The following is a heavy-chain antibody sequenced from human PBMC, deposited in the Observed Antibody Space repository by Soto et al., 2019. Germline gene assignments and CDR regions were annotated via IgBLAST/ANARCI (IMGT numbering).Heavy chain of an antibody. CDR1: GYTFTNYY. J-gene: IGHJ4*02. Sequence: ASVKVSCKASGYTFTNYYMHWVRQAPGQGLEWMGIINSGGGSATYAQKFLGRVTLTRDTSTSTVYMDLSSLGSEDTAVYYCARDVPHGPYYDILTGYSPRYYFDYWGQGTMVTVSS. CDR2: INSGGGSA. D-gene: IGHD3-9*01. V-gene: IGHV1-46*03. CDR3: ARDVPHGPYYDILTGYSPRYYFDY.